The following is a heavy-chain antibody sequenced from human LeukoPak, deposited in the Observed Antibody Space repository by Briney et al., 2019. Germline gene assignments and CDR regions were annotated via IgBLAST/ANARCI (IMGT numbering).Heavy chain of an antibody. CDR2: ISGSGGST. CDR1: GFTFSSYA. CDR3: AKGEGFGESPLDS. J-gene: IGHJ4*02. V-gene: IGHV3-23*01. D-gene: IGHD3-10*01. Sequence: GGSLRLSCAASGFTFSSYAMSWVRQAPGKGLEWVSAISGSGGSTYYADSVKGRFTISRDNSKNTVSLQMNSLRVADTAVYYCAKGEGFGESPLDSWSQGTLVTVSS.